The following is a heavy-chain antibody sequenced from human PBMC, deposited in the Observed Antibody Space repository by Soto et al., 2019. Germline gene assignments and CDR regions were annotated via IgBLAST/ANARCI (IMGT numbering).Heavy chain of an antibody. D-gene: IGHD3-3*01. CDR1: GGTFSSYT. Sequence: ASVKVSCKASGGTFSSYTISWVRQAPGQGLEWMGRIIPILGIANYAQKFQGRVTITADKSTSTAYMELSSLRSEDTAVYYCARASYYDFWSGPGNYYFDYWGQGTLVTVSS. V-gene: IGHV1-69*02. CDR3: ARASYYDFWSGPGNYYFDY. CDR2: IIPILGIA. J-gene: IGHJ4*02.